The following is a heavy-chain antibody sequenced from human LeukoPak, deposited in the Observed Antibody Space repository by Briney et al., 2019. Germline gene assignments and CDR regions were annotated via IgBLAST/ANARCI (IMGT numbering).Heavy chain of an antibody. D-gene: IGHD6-25*01. CDR2: IYYSGST. CDR1: GGSISSSSYY. Sequence: SETLSLTCTVSGGSISSSSYYWGWIRQSPGKGLEWIGSIYYSGSTYYNPSLKSRVTISVDTSMNQFSLKLSSVTAADTAMYYCGRIPAAGSLKGAFDIWGQGTMVTVSS. J-gene: IGHJ3*02. V-gene: IGHV4-39*07. CDR3: GRIPAAGSLKGAFDI.